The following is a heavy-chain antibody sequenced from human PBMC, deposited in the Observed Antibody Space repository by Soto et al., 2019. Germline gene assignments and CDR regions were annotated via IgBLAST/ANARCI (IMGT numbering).Heavy chain of an antibody. J-gene: IGHJ5*02. V-gene: IGHV4-59*01. Sequence: SETLSLTCTVSGCSISSYYWSWIRQPPGKGLEWIGYIYYSGSTNYNPSLKSRVTISVDTSKNQFSLKLSSVTAADTAVYYCASLGIAAGWFDPWGQGTLVTVSS. D-gene: IGHD6-13*01. CDR3: ASLGIAAGWFDP. CDR1: GCSISSYY. CDR2: IYYSGST.